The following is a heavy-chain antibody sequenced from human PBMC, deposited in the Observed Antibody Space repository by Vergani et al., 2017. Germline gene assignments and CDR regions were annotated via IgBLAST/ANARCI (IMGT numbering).Heavy chain of an antibody. J-gene: IGHJ4*02. CDR2: INTRTGDP. CDR1: NYNFTYHA. CDR3: ARMRRSGLDF. D-gene: IGHD1-14*01. Sequence: QVQLVQSGSELKKPGASVKISCKASNYNFTYHAIHWVRQAPGQGLEWMGLINTRTGDPKFAQGFSGRFVFSLNTPVTTAHLQISSLKAEDPAIYYCARMRRSGLDFWGQGTLVTVSS. V-gene: IGHV7-4-1*02.